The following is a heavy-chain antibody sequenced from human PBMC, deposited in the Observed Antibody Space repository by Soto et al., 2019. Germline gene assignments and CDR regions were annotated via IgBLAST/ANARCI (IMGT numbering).Heavy chain of an antibody. V-gene: IGHV3-23*01. D-gene: IGHD3-10*01. CDR3: ARRVIGSSRAFDI. CDR2: ISDGGDLT. J-gene: IGHJ3*02. Sequence: SLRLSCAASGFAFSSHPMSWVRQAPEKGLEWVAGISDGGDLTYNADSVKGRFTISRDNSKDTLYLEMKSLRAEDTAVYYCARRVIGSSRAFDIWGQGTKVTVSS. CDR1: GFAFSSHP.